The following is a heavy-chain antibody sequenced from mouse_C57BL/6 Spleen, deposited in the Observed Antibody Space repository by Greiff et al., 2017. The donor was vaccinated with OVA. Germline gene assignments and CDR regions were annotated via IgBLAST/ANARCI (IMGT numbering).Heavy chain of an antibody. D-gene: IGHD2-4*01. V-gene: IGHV1-50*01. CDR3: ARRDYGGYAMDY. CDR1: GYTFTSYW. Sequence: QVQLQQPGAELVKPGASVKLSCKASGYTFTSYWMQWVKQRPGQGLEWIGEIDPSDSYTNYNQKFKGKATLTVDTSSSTAYMQLSSLTSEDSAVYYCARRDYGGYAMDYWGQGTSVTVSS. J-gene: IGHJ4*01. CDR2: IDPSDSYT.